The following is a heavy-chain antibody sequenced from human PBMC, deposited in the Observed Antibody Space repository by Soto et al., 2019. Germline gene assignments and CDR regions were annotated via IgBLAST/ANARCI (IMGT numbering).Heavy chain of an antibody. CDR1: GYSFTSYW. D-gene: IGHD6-19*01. J-gene: IGHJ4*02. CDR3: ARLQIEVAGTN. Sequence: GESLKISCEGSGYSFTSYWIGWVRQMPGKGLEWMGIIYPGDSDTRYSPSFQRQVIISADKSITTAYLQWSSLKASDTAIYYCARLQIEVAGTNWGQGTLVTVSS. V-gene: IGHV5-51*01. CDR2: IYPGDSDT.